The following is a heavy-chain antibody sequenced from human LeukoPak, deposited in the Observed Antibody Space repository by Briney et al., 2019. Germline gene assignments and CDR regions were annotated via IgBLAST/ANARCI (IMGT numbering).Heavy chain of an antibody. CDR2: ISSNGGST. CDR3: VKDFHDTSGYYYGVVDI. V-gene: IGHV3-64D*06. Sequence: GGSLRLSCSASGFTFSSYAMHWVRQAPGKGLEYVSAISSNGGSTYYADSVKGRFTISRDNFKNTLYLQMSSLRAEDTAVYYCVKDFHDTSGYYYGVVDIWGQGTMVTVSS. D-gene: IGHD3-22*01. CDR1: GFTFSSYA. J-gene: IGHJ3*02.